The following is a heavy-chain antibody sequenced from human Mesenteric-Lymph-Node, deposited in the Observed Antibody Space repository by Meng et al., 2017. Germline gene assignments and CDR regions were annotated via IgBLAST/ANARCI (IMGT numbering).Heavy chain of an antibody. D-gene: IGHD6-19*01. J-gene: IGHJ6*02. V-gene: IGHV4-59*01. CDR3: ARVAGTGYYYDGMTV. CDR2: IYYSGST. CDR1: GGSISSYY. Sequence: GSLRLSCTVSGGSISSYYWSWIRQPPGKGLEWMGYIYYSGSTNYNPSLKSRVTLSVDTSKNQFSLELSSVTAADSAVYYCARVAGTGYYYDGMTVWARGPWSPFP.